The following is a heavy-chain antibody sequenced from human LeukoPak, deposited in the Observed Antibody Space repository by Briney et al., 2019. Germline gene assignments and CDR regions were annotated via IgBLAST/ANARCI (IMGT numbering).Heavy chain of an antibody. V-gene: IGHV4-59*08. CDR3: ARTRLSGSSWSYYFDY. J-gene: IGHJ4*02. D-gene: IGHD6-13*01. CDR2: IYYSGST. CDR1: GGSISSYY. Sequence: SETLSLTCTVSGGSISSYYWSWIRQPPAKGLEWIGYIYYSGSTNYNPSLKSRVTISLDTSKNQFSLKLSSVTAADTAVYYCARTRLSGSSWSYYFDYWGQGTLVTVSS.